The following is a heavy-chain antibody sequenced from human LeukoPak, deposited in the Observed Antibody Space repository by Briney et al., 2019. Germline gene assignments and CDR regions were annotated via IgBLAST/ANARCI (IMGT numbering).Heavy chain of an antibody. D-gene: IGHD6-13*01. J-gene: IGHJ6*02. V-gene: IGHV4-30-4*08. CDR2: IYYSGST. Sequence: PSETLSLTCTVSGGSISSGDYYWSWIRQPPGKGLEWIGYIYYSGSTYYNPSLKSRVTISVDTSKNQFSLKLSSVTAADTAVYYCARGWIRVAAAGGKYGMDVWGQGTTVTVSS. CDR1: GGSISSGDYY. CDR3: ARGWIRVAAAGGKYGMDV.